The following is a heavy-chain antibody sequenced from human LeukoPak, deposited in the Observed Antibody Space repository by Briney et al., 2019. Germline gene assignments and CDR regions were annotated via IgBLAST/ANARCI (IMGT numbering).Heavy chain of an antibody. CDR1: GFAFSSYG. CDR3: ARDMIAAAGTHFDY. V-gene: IGHV3-33*01. J-gene: IGHJ4*02. CDR2: IWNDGSNK. Sequence: GGSLRLSCAASGFAFSSYGMHWVRQAPGKGLEWVAVIWNDGSNKYYADSVKGRFTISRDNSKNTLYLQMNSLRAEDTAVYYCARDMIAAAGTHFDYGGQGTLVTVSS. D-gene: IGHD6-13*01.